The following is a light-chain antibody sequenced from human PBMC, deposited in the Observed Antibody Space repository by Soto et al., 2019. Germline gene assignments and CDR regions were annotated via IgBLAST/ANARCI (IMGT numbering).Light chain of an antibody. J-gene: IGLJ2*01. CDR3: SSYTSSTTRV. V-gene: IGLV2-14*01. Sequence: QSALTQPASVSGSPGQSITISCTGTSSDVGAYNYVSWYQQRPGKAPKLIIYDVTNRPSGVSNRFSGSKSGNTASLTISGLQTEDEADYYYSSYTSSTTRVFGGGTKLTVL. CDR2: DVT. CDR1: SSDVGAYNY.